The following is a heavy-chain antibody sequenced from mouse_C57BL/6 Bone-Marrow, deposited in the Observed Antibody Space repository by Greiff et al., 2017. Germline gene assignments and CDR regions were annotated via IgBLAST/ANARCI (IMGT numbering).Heavy chain of an antibody. CDR1: GYTFTSYW. Sequence: QVQLQQPGAELVMPGASVKLSCKASGYTFTSYWMHWVKQRPGQGLEWIGEIDPSDSYTNYNQKFKGKSTFAVDKSSSTAYMQLSSLTSEDSAVYCCARGDLDYWGQGTTLTVSS. V-gene: IGHV1-69*01. CDR2: IDPSDSYT. J-gene: IGHJ2*01. CDR3: ARGDLDY. D-gene: IGHD2-13*01.